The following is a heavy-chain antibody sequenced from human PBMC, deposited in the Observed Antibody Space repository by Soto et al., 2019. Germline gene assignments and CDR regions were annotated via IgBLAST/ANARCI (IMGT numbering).Heavy chain of an antibody. CDR2: IKSRADDGTT. J-gene: IGHJ4*02. CDR1: GFTFTNAW. Sequence: GGSLRLSCAASGFTFTNAWMSWVRQAPGKGLEWVGHIKSRADDGTTDYAAPLKGRFTISRDDSKNMLYLQMNSLKTEDTAVYFCATGGIASRPPFDYWGQGTLVTVSS. D-gene: IGHD6-13*01. V-gene: IGHV3-15*01. CDR3: ATGGIASRPPFDY.